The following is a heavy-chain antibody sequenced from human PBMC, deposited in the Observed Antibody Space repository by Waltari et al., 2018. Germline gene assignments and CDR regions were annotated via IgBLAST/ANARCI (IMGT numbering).Heavy chain of an antibody. CDR3: ARDRCGGGTCSIDY. D-gene: IGHD2-15*01. Sequence: QVHLVQSEAEVREPGASLKVSCKTSGYSFTTNCLHWVRQAPGQGLEWMGSFEHKSGGTDVAQKCQCRVTMTSDTSISTVYMEVSSLRSDDTAVYYCARDRCGGGTCSIDYWGQGTLITVSS. V-gene: IGHV1-2*02. CDR2: FEHKSGGT. J-gene: IGHJ4*02. CDR1: GYSFTTNC.